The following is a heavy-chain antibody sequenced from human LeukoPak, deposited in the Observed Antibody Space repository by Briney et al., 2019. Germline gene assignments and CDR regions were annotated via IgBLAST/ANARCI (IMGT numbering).Heavy chain of an antibody. CDR3: ARVRDGDYGYIGFDT. D-gene: IGHD4-17*01. J-gene: IGHJ5*02. Sequence: SETLSLTCTVSGGSISSGGYYWSWIRQHPGKGLEWIGYIYYSGRTYYNPSLKSRVTISVDTSKNQVSLKLSSVTAADTAVYYCARVRDGDYGYIGFDTWGQGTLVTVSS. V-gene: IGHV4-31*03. CDR2: IYYSGRT. CDR1: GGSISSGGYY.